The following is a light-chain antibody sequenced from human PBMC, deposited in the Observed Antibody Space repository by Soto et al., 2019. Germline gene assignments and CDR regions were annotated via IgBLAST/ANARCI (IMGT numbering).Light chain of an antibody. Sequence: LTQPASVSGSPGQSITISCTGTSSDVGGYNYVSWYQQHPGKAPKLMIYEVSNRPSGVSSRFSGSKSGNTASLTISGLQAEDEADYYCSSYTSSSTYVFGTGTKVTVL. CDR1: SSDVGGYNY. V-gene: IGLV2-14*01. CDR2: EVS. CDR3: SSYTSSSTYV. J-gene: IGLJ1*01.